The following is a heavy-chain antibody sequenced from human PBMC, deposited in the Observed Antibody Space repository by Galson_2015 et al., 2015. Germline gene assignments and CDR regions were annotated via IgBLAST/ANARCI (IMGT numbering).Heavy chain of an antibody. J-gene: IGHJ4*02. CDR1: GYSFPNYW. CDR2: IFPLDSNT. CDR3: ARQRSEAHLDF. V-gene: IGHV5-51*01. Sequence: QSGAEVKKPGESLKISCQGSGYSFPNYWVAWVRQMPGKGLEWMGIIFPLDSNTRYNPSFQGQVTISADKSISTAYLQWTSLKASDTAMYYCARQRSEAHLDFWGQGTLVTVSS.